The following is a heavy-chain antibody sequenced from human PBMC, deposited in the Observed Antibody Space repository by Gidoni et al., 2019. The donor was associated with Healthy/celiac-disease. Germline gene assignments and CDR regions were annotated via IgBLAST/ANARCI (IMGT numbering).Heavy chain of an antibody. D-gene: IGHD3-9*01. Sequence: EVQLVESGGGLVKPGGSLSLSCAASGFTFRSYSMNWVRQAQGKGLEWVSSISSSSSYIYYADSVKGRFTISRDNAKNSLYLQMNSLRAEDTAVYYCARDGIRYFDWLPYYYYYMDVWGKGTTVTVSS. V-gene: IGHV3-21*01. CDR2: ISSSSSYI. J-gene: IGHJ6*03. CDR3: ARDGIRYFDWLPYYYYYMDV. CDR1: GFTFRSYS.